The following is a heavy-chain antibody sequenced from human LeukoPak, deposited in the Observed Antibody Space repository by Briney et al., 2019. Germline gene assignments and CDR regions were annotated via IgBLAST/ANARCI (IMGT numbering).Heavy chain of an antibody. V-gene: IGHV1-46*01. CDR3: ARDSVLRYFDWLSESGAFDI. CDR2: INPSGGST. J-gene: IGHJ3*02. D-gene: IGHD3-9*01. CDR1: GYTFTSYY. Sequence: ASVKVSCKASGYTFTSYYMHWVRQAPGQGLEWMGIINPSGGSTSYAQKFQGRVTMTRDMSTSTVYMELSSLRSEDTAVYYCARDSVLRYFDWLSESGAFDIWGQGTMVTVSS.